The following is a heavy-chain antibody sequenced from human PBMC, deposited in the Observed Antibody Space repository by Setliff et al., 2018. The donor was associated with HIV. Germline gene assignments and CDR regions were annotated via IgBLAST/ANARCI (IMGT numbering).Heavy chain of an antibody. Sequence: SETLSLTCSVSGDSVSSTYCLWGWVRQPPGMGLQWIVTLYNSEITNYNPSFKNRVTMSVDTSKNQFSLKLSSVTAADTAVYYCARSSLIPVAGTGWFDPWGQGTLVTVSS. D-gene: IGHD6-19*01. CDR3: ARSSLIPVAGTGWFDP. CDR2: LYNSEIT. J-gene: IGHJ5*02. CDR1: GDSVSSTYCL. V-gene: IGHV4-39*07.